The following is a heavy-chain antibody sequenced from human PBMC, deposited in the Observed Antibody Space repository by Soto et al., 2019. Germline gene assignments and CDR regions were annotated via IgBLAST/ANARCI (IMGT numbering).Heavy chain of an antibody. V-gene: IGHV3-30*18. J-gene: IGHJ5*02. CDR3: AERGAVAGIDP. CDR1: GLTFSRFG. Sequence: QVQLVESGGGVVQPGKSLRLSCAASGLTFSRFGRHWVRQAPSKGLEWVAVISYDGSNKYYADSVKGRFTSSRDISKNTLYLQMNSLRAEDTAVYYCAERGAVAGIDPWGQGTLVTVSS. CDR2: ISYDGSNK. D-gene: IGHD6-19*01.